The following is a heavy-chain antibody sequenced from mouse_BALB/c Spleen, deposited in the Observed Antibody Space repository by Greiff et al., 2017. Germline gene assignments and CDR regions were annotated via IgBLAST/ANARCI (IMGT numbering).Heavy chain of an antibody. D-gene: IGHD2-14*01. CDR2: IDPANGNT. CDR1: GFNIKDTY. V-gene: IGHV14-3*02. CDR3: AKVRRNYAIDY. J-gene: IGHJ4*01. Sequence: EVQLQQSGAELVKPGASVKLSCTASGFNIKDTYMHWVKQRPEQGLEWIGRIDPANGNTKYDPKFQGKATITADTSSNTAYLQLSSLTSEDTAVYYCAKVRRNYAIDYWGQGTSVTVSS.